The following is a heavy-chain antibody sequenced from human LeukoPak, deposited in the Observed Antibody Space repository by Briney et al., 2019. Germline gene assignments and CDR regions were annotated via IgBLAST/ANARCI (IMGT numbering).Heavy chain of an antibody. V-gene: IGHV1-3*01. J-gene: IGHJ4*02. CDR3: ARDTFCTNGICYLYHSSDY. D-gene: IGHD2-8*01. CDR2: INVGNGNI. CDR1: GYTFIIYA. Sequence: ASVTVSCTASGYTFIIYAMHWVRQVPGQRLEWMGWINVGNGNIKYSQKFQDRITLTRDTSANTAYMELSSLTSEDTAVYYCARDTFCTNGICYLYHSSDYWGQGTLVTVSS.